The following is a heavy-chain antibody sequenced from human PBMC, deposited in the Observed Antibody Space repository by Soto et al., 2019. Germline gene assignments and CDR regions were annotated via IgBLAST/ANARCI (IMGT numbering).Heavy chain of an antibody. V-gene: IGHV3-33*01. Sequence: PGGSLRLSCAASGFTFSDYGMHWVRQAPGKGLEWVAVIWYDGINKYYADSVKGRFTISRDNSKKTLFLQMNSLRAEDTAVYYCARLPSDYYFGMDVWGQGTTVTVSS. J-gene: IGHJ6*02. CDR1: GFTFSDYG. D-gene: IGHD6-6*01. CDR2: IWYDGINK. CDR3: ARLPSDYYFGMDV.